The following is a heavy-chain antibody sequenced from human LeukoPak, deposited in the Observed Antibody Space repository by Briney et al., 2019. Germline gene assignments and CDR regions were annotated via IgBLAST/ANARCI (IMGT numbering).Heavy chain of an antibody. CDR2: INHSGST. V-gene: IGHV4-34*01. CDR3: ARVLPPTPPDHGDYADY. Sequence: SETLSLTCAVYGGSFSGYYWSWIRQPPGKGLEWIGEINHSGSTNYNPSLKSRVTISVDTSKNQFSLKLSSVTAADTAVYYCARVLPPTPPDHGDYADYWGQGTLVTVSS. J-gene: IGHJ4*02. D-gene: IGHD4-17*01. CDR1: GGSFSGYY.